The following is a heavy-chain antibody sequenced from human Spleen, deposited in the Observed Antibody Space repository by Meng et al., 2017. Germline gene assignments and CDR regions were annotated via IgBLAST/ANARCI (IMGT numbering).Heavy chain of an antibody. D-gene: IGHD5-12*01. CDR2: IKSKTDGGTT. CDR1: GFTFSNSW. J-gene: IGHJ4*02. CDR3: TTVGEYSGTSFDY. Sequence: GESLKISCAASGFTFSNSWMTWVRQAPGKGLEWVGLIKSKTDGGTTDYAAPVKGRFTISRDDSKNTLYLQMNSLKTEDTAVYYCTTVGEYSGTSFDYWGQGTLVPVSS. V-gene: IGHV3-15*01.